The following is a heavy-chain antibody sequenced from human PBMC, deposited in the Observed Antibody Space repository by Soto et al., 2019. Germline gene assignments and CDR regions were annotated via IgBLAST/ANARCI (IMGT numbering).Heavy chain of an antibody. CDR2: ISPHNFNT. CDR1: GYTFTHFY. Sequence: VASVKVSCKASGYTFTHFYITWVRQAPGQGLEWMGAISPHNFNTNYAQKFRGRVTLTTEKSTNTAYMDLRSLTSDDTAVYYCARDEGGYDILTGYYKAHHFDYWGQGVPVTFSS. D-gene: IGHD3-9*01. V-gene: IGHV1-18*01. CDR3: ARDEGGYDILTGYYKAHHFDY. J-gene: IGHJ4*02.